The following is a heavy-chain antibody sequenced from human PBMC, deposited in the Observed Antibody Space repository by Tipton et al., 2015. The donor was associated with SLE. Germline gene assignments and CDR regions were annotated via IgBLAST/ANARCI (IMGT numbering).Heavy chain of an antibody. CDR2: IYYSGST. CDR1: GGSISSGGYY. J-gene: IGHJ4*02. D-gene: IGHD4-17*01. Sequence: TLSLTCTVSGGSISSGGYYWSWIRQNPGKGLEWIGYIYYSGSTYYNPSLKSRVTISVDTSKNQFSLKLSSVTAADTAVYYCARDPSYGVDYWGQGTLVTVSS. V-gene: IGHV4-31*03. CDR3: ARDPSYGVDY.